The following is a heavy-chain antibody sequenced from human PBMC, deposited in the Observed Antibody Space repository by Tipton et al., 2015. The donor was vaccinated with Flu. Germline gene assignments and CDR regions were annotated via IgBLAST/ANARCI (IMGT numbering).Heavy chain of an antibody. Sequence: TLSLTCAVYGGSFSGYYWSWIRQPPGKGLEWIGEINHSGSTNYNPSLKSRVTISVDTSKNQFSLRLSSVTAADTAVYYCARAEKGGGAANYWGQGTLVTVSS. CDR2: INHSGST. J-gene: IGHJ4*02. CDR3: ARAEKGGGAANY. D-gene: IGHD3-16*01. V-gene: IGHV4-34*01. CDR1: GGSFSGYY.